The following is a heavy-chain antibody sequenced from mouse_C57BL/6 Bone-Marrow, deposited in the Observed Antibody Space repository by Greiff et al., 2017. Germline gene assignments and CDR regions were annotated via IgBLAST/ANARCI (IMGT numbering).Heavy chain of an antibody. CDR2: IYPGSGST. J-gene: IGHJ1*03. CDR1: GYTFTSYW. V-gene: IGHV1-55*01. CDR3: ARKGYGNYYWYFDV. D-gene: IGHD2-10*02. Sequence: QVQMQQPGAELVKPGASVKMSCKASGYTFTSYWITWVKQRPGQGLEWIGEIYPGSGSTNYNEKFKSKATLTVDTSSSTAYMQLSSLTSEDSAVYYCARKGYGNYYWYFDVWGTGTTVTVSS.